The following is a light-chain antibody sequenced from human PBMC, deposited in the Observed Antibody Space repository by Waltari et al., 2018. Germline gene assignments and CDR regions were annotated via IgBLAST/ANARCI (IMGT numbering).Light chain of an antibody. V-gene: IGKV1-33*01. CDR1: QDIRTY. Sequence: DIQMTQSPSYLPASVGDRVTITCQASQDIRTYLNWYQQRSGKAPKLLIYATTNLETGVPSRFSGSGFGTHFTFTISSLQPEDIATYYCQQYVNFPYTFGQGTKLGIK. CDR3: QQYVNFPYT. CDR2: ATT. J-gene: IGKJ2*01.